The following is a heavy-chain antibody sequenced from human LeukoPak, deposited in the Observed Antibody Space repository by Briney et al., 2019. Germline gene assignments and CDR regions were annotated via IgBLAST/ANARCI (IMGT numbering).Heavy chain of an antibody. Sequence: SQTLSLTCTVSGGSISSGDYYWSWIRQPPGKGLEWIGYIYYSGSTYYNPSLKSRVTISVATSNTPFSLKLSSVTAADTAVYYCARSPQSYYDIFTGYYRADAFDIWGQGTMVTVSS. J-gene: IGHJ3*02. CDR1: GGSISSGDYY. CDR2: IYYSGST. D-gene: IGHD3-9*01. CDR3: ARSPQSYYDIFTGYYRADAFDI. V-gene: IGHV4-30-4*01.